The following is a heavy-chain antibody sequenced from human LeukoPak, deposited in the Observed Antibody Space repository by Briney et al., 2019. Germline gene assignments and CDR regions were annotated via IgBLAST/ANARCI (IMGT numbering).Heavy chain of an antibody. J-gene: IGHJ4*02. CDR2: IIPILGIA. CDR3: ASWGTAMVSRPYLDDYFDY. CDR1: GGTFSSYA. Sequence: SVKVSCKASGGTFSSYAISWVRQAPGQGLEWMGRIIPILGIANYAQKFQGRVTITADKSTSTAYMELSSLRSEDTAVYYCASWGTAMVSRPYLDDYFDYWGQGTLVTVSS. D-gene: IGHD5-18*01. V-gene: IGHV1-69*04.